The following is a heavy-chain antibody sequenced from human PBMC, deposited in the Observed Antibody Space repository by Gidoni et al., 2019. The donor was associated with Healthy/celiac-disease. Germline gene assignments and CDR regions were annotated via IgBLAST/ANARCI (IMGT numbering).Heavy chain of an antibody. V-gene: IGHV4-39*01. CDR3: ALYRSGYGPCDY. J-gene: IGHJ4*02. CDR2: IYYSGST. D-gene: IGHD3-3*01. CDR1: GGSISSSSYY. Sequence: QLQLQESGPGLVKPSETLSLTCTVSGGSISSSSYYWGWIRQPPGKGLEWIGSIYYSGSTYYNPSLKSRVTISVDTSKNQFSLKLSSVTAADTAVYYCALYRSGYGPCDYWGQGTLVTVSS.